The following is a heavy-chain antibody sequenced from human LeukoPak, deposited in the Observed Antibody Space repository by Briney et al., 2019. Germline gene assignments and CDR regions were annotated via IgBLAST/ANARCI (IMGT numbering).Heavy chain of an antibody. CDR2: ISSRSSYI. J-gene: IGHJ5*02. Sequence: VGSLRLSCAASGFTFSSYSMNWVRQAPGKGLEWVSSISSRSSYIYYADSVKGRFTISRDNAKNSLYLQMNSLRAEDTAVYYCARDLRYDSSGYYDGHHRHYNWFDPWGQGTLVTVSS. V-gene: IGHV3-21*01. CDR3: ARDLRYDSSGYYDGHHRHYNWFDP. CDR1: GFTFSSYS. D-gene: IGHD3-22*01.